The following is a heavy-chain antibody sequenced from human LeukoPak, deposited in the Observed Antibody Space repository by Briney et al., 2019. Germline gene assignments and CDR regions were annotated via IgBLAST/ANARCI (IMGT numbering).Heavy chain of an antibody. J-gene: IGHJ6*03. V-gene: IGHV4-59*01. D-gene: IGHD3-16*01. CDR3: ARGGEIYYYYYYMDV. CDR1: GGSISSYY. Sequence: SETLSLTCTVSGGSISSYYWSWIRQPPGKGLEWIGYIYYSGSTNYNPSLKSRVTISVDTSKNQFSLKLSSVTAADTAVYYCARGGEIYYYYYYMDVWGKGTTVTVSS. CDR2: IYYSGST.